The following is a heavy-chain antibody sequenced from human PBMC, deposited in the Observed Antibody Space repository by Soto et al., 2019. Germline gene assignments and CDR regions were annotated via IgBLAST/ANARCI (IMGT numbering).Heavy chain of an antibody. Sequence: GPLRVSCAASGFKFRNYAMSWVRQAPGKGLEWVSAISGSGGSTYYADSVKGRFTISRDNSKNTLYLQMNSLRAEDTAVYYCXKAGSRYCSSTSCYSGYWGQRTLGTVSS. CDR3: XKAGSRYCSSTSCYSGY. CDR1: GFKFRNYA. V-gene: IGHV3-23*01. D-gene: IGHD2-2*01. J-gene: IGHJ4*02. CDR2: ISGSGGST.